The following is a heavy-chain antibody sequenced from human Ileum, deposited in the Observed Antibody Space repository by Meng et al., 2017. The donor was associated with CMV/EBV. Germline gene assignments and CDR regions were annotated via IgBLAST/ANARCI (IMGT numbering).Heavy chain of an antibody. J-gene: IGHJ4*02. Sequence: SGFTFISSAMSWLRQAPGKWLGWVPVIYTGVTDTSYAASVTSRLTISRDNSKNTLFLQMNSLRAEDTALYYCARGGSSYSGSYYLALWGRGTLVTVSS. CDR3: ARGGSSYSGSYYLAL. CDR1: GFTFISSA. V-gene: IGHV3-23*03. CDR2: IYTGVTDT. D-gene: IGHD1-26*01.